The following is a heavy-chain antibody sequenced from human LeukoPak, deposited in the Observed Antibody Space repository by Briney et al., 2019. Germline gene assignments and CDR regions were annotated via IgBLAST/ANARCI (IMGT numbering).Heavy chain of an antibody. CDR1: GFIFSSYA. D-gene: IGHD2-15*01. V-gene: IGHV3-33*01. Sequence: GTSLRLSCAASGFIFSSYAMHWVRQAPGTGPEWVAVIWSDGSRQYYLDSVKGRFTISRDNSKNTLYLQMNSLRAEDTAVYSCARGVAQNGNPNYFDPWGRGTLVTVSS. J-gene: IGHJ5*02. CDR2: IWSDGSRQ. CDR3: ARGVAQNGNPNYFDP.